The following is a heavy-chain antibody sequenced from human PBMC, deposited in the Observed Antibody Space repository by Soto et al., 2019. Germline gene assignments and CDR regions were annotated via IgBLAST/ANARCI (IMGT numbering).Heavy chain of an antibody. Sequence: ASVKVSCKASGYTFTGYYMHWVRQAPGQGLEWMGWINPNSGGTNYAQKFQGWVTMTRDTSISTAYMELSRLRSDDTAVYYCATVDVYGYLPNTGAFDIWSQGTMVTVSS. V-gene: IGHV1-2*04. CDR2: INPNSGGT. CDR3: ATVDVYGYLPNTGAFDI. CDR1: GYTFTGYY. J-gene: IGHJ3*02. D-gene: IGHD4-17*01.